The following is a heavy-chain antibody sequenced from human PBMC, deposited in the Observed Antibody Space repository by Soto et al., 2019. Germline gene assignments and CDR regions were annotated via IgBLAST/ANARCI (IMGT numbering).Heavy chain of an antibody. CDR2: LYWDDDT. J-gene: IGHJ5*01. CDR3: AHLTVGTFDF. V-gene: IGHV2-5*02. CDR1: GFSLTTTGVG. D-gene: IGHD3-9*01. Sequence: QITLKESGPALVKPTQTLTLTCTFSGFSLTTTGVGVGWFRQPPGKAPEWLGVLYWDDDTRISSSLKSRLTLTKNTTNDQVVLTLTDVGPVDAATYYCAHLTVGTFDFWGQGTMVTVSS.